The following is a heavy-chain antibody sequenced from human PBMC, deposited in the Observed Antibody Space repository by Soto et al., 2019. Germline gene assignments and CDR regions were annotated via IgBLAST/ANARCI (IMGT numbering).Heavy chain of an antibody. Sequence: QVQLVQSGAEVKKPGASVKVSCKASGYTFSTYDIDWVRLATGQGLEWMGSMNPNSGNTEYAQKFQGRVTMTRDTSISTAYREMSSVRSEDTAIYYCARDVVGIAASGNDYWGQGTLVTVSS. J-gene: IGHJ4*02. CDR1: GYTFSTYD. CDR3: ARDVVGIAASGNDY. V-gene: IGHV1-8*01. CDR2: MNPNSGNT. D-gene: IGHD6-13*01.